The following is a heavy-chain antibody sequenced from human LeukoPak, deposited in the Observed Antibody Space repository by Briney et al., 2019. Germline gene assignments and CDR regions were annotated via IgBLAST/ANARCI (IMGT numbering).Heavy chain of an antibody. J-gene: IGHJ4*02. CDR3: AKRTIFGVVIGIDY. D-gene: IGHD3-3*01. CDR1: GFTFSSYA. Sequence: PGRSLRLSCAASGFTFSSYAMSWVRQAPGKGLEWVSAIGGSGGSTYYADSVKGRFTISRDNSKNTLYLQMNGLRAEDTAVYYCAKRTIFGVVIGIDYWGQGTLVTVSS. CDR2: IGGSGGST. V-gene: IGHV3-23*01.